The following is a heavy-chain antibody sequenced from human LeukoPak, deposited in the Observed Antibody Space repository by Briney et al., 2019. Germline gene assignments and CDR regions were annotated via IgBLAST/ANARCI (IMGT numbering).Heavy chain of an antibody. D-gene: IGHD1-26*01. CDR3: ARLGSYHDF. Sequence: SETLSLTCTVSGASISNYYWSWIRQTPEKGLEWMGHIHSSGGSSYYPSLKSRLTPSIDTSRNQLSLKLPSVTAADTAVYFCARLGSYHDFWGQGALVTVSS. J-gene: IGHJ4*02. V-gene: IGHV4-4*09. CDR2: IHSSGGS. CDR1: GASISNYY.